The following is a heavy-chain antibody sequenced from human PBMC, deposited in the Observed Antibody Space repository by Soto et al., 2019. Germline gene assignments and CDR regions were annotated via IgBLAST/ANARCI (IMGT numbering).Heavy chain of an antibody. CDR3: SFQAEDGIRDVGSVSAFLLNRSSDL. D-gene: IGHD3-9*01. V-gene: IGHV4-59*08. Sequence: GKGLEWIGYIYYSGSTNYTTSLKSRGTISVDTSQEQFSLKLSSVTATDTAVYYCSFQAEDGIRDVGSVSAFLLNRSSDL. CDR2: IYYSGST. J-gene: IGHJ2*01.